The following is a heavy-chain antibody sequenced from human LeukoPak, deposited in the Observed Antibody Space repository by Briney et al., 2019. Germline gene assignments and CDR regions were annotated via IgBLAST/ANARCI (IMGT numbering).Heavy chain of an antibody. CDR3: VRWGYSSGCWDY. V-gene: IGHV3-7*01. Sequence: GGSLRLSCAASGFTFSSYWMSWVRQAPGKGLGWVANIKQDGSEKYYVDSVKGRFTISRDNAKNSLYLQMNSLRAEDTAMYYCVRWGYSSGCWDYWGQGTLVTVPS. CDR2: IKQDGSEK. J-gene: IGHJ4*02. CDR1: GFTFSSYW. D-gene: IGHD6-19*01.